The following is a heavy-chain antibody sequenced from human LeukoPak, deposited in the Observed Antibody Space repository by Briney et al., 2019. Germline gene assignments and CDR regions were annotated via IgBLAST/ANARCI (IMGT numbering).Heavy chain of an antibody. CDR1: GFTFSSYA. CDR2: ISYDGSNK. Sequence: PGGSLRLSCAASGFTFSSYAMHWVRQAPGKGLEWVAVISYDGSNKYYADSVKGRFTISRDNSKNTLYLQMNSLRADDTAVYYCARDSLDSSGVLYSNWFDPWGQGTLVTVSS. J-gene: IGHJ5*02. CDR3: ARDSLDSSGVLYSNWFDP. D-gene: IGHD6-19*01. V-gene: IGHV3-30*04.